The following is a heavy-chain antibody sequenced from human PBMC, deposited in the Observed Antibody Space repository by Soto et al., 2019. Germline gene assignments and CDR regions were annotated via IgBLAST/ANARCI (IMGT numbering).Heavy chain of an antibody. V-gene: IGHV2-5*01. CDR1: GFSLSVYGVR. CDR2: IHWNDDK. D-gene: IGHD3-22*01. J-gene: IGHJ5*02. CDR3: AHTKDSSGLVPS. Sequence: SGPTLVNPTQTLTLTCSFSGFSLSVYGVRVIWFRQPPGETLEWLALIHWNDDKRYSPYLKSRLTITKDTSKNQVVLTLTNLDPLDTGTYFCAHTKDSSGLVPSWGQGILVT.